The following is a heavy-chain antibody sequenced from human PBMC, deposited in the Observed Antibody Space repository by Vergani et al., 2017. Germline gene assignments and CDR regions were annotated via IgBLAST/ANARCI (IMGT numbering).Heavy chain of an antibody. CDR2: IFYSGTT. Sequence: QVQLQESGPGVVQPSQTLSLTCAVSGGSISSGDHCWTWIRQRPGKGLEWIGYIFYSGTTYDNPSLRSRLTISVDTSQNQFSLQLRSVTAADTAVYYCARVDTQVPATSHFYYMDVWGKGTTVVVSS. D-gene: IGHD6-25*01. V-gene: IGHV4-31*11. CDR1: GGSISSGDHC. J-gene: IGHJ6*03. CDR3: ARVDTQVPATSHFYYMDV.